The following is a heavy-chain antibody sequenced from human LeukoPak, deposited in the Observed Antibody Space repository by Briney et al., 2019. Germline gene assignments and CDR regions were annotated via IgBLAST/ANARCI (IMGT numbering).Heavy chain of an antibody. CDR1: GGTFSSYA. CDR3: ARGLSIAAAGSFDY. V-gene: IGHV1-69*05. CDR2: IIPIFGTA. D-gene: IGHD6-13*01. J-gene: IGHJ4*02. Sequence: SVKVSCKASGGTFSSYAISWVRQAPGQGLEWMGGIIPIFGTANYAQKFQGRVTITTDESTSTAYMELSSLRSEDTAVYYCARGLSIAAAGSFDYWGQGTLVTVSS.